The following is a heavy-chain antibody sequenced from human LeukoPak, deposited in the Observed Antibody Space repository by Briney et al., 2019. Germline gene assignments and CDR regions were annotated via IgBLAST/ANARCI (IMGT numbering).Heavy chain of an antibody. D-gene: IGHD6-13*01. Sequence: QPGGSLRLSCAASGFTYSNYWMHWVRQAPGKGLVRVSRINSDGDSTIYADSVKGRFTISRDNAKNALYLQMNSLRAEDTAVYYCARGNIAAAGIHYWGQGTLVTVSS. CDR2: INSDGDST. J-gene: IGHJ4*02. CDR1: GFTYSNYW. CDR3: ARGNIAAAGIHY. V-gene: IGHV3-74*01.